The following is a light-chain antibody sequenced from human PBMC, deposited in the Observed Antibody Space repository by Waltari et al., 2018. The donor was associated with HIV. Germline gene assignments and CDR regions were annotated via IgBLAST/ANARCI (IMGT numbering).Light chain of an antibody. CDR2: DAS. J-gene: IGKJ2*01. CDR3: QQRTNWPPNT. V-gene: IGKV3-11*01. CDR1: QSVSSY. Sequence: EIVLTQSPATLSLSPGERATLPCRASQSVSSYLAWYQQKPGQAPSLLIYDASNRATGIPARFSGSGSGTDFTLTISSLEPEDFAVYYCQQRTNWPPNTFGQGTKLEIK.